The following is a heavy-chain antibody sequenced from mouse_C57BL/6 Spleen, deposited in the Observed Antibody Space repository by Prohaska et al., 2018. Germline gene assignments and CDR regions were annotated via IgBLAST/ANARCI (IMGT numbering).Heavy chain of an antibody. CDR1: GYTFTDYE. V-gene: IGHV1-15*01. CDR2: IDPETGGT. Sequence: GAELVRPGASVTLSCKASGYTFTDYEMHWVKQTPVHGLEWIGAIDPETGGTAYNQKFKGKAILTADKSSSTAYMELRSLTSEDSAVYYCTREGYDYEVYFDYWGQGTTLTVSS. J-gene: IGHJ2*01. CDR3: TREGYDYEVYFDY. D-gene: IGHD2-4*01.